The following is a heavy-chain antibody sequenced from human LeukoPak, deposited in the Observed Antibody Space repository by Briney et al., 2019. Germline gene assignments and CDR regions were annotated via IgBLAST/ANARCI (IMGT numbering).Heavy chain of an antibody. J-gene: IGHJ4*02. CDR2: IRYDGSKK. V-gene: IGHV3-30*02. CDR1: GFAFSSYG. D-gene: IGHD5-18*01. Sequence: GGSLRLSCAASGFAFSSYGMHWVRQAPGKGLEWVAFIRYDGSKKYYADSVKGRFTISRDNSKNTLYLQMNSLRAEDTAVYYCAKESDTAVDYWGQGTLVTVSS. CDR3: AKESDTAVDY.